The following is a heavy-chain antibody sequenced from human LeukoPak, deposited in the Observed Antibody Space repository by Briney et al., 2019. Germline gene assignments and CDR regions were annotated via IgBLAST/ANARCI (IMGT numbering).Heavy chain of an antibody. CDR2: ISSSGSTI. CDR1: GFTFSSYE. CDR3: AVATIKDYFDY. V-gene: IGHV3-48*03. Sequence: QPGGSLRLSSAASGFTFSSYEMNWVRQAPGKGLEWVSYISSSGSTIYYADSVKGRFTISRDNAKNSLYLQMNSLRAEDTAVYYCAVATIKDYFDYWGQGTLVTVSS. D-gene: IGHD5-24*01. J-gene: IGHJ4*02.